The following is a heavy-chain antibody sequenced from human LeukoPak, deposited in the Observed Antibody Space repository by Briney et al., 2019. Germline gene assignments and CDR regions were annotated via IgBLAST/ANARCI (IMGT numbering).Heavy chain of an antibody. CDR2: IYYSGST. J-gene: IGHJ4*02. CDR3: ARVSSQGYSGSYSY. V-gene: IGHV4-59*08. CDR1: GGSISSYY. Sequence: PSETLSLTCTVSGGSISSYYWSWIRQPPGKGLEWIGYIYYSGSTNYNPSLKSRVTISVDTSKNQFSLKLSSVTAADTAVYYCARVSSQGYSGSYSYWGQGTLVTVSS. D-gene: IGHD1-26*01.